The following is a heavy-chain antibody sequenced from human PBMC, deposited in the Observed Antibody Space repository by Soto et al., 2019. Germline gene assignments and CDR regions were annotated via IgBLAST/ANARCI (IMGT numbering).Heavy chain of an antibody. CDR2: ISGSGGST. D-gene: IGHD3-16*01. V-gene: IGHV3-23*01. CDR1: GFTFSSYA. CDR3: ASWGLYDYIWGSYGRRPNFDY. Sequence: GGSLRLSCAASGFTFSSYAMSWVRQAPGKGLEWVSAISGSGGSTYYADSVKGRFTISRDNSKNTLYLQMNSLRAEDTAVYYCASWGLYDYIWGSYGRRPNFDYRGQGTLVNVSS. J-gene: IGHJ4*02.